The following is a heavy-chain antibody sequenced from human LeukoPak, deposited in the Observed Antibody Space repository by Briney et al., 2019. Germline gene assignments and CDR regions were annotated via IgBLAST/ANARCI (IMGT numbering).Heavy chain of an antibody. J-gene: IGHJ4*02. V-gene: IGHV4-34*01. Sequence: SETLSLTCAVYGGSFSGYYWSRIRQPPGKGLEWIGEINHSGSTNYNPSLKSRVTISVDTSKNQFSLKLSSVTAADTAVYYCARAPTDYDILAYFDYWGQGTLVTVSS. CDR1: GGSFSGYY. CDR3: ARAPTDYDILAYFDY. CDR2: INHSGST. D-gene: IGHD3-9*01.